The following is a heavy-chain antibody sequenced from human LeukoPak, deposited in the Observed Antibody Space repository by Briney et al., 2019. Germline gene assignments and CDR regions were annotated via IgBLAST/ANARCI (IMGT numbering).Heavy chain of an antibody. CDR1: GGSISSSNW. Sequence: SGTLSLTCAVSGGSISSSNWWSWVRQPPGKGLEWIGYIHYSGSTNHNPSLKSRVTISVDTSKNHFSLKLSSVTAADTAVYYCARGDSNYAFDIWGQGTMVTVSS. CDR3: ARGDSNYAFDI. J-gene: IGHJ3*02. D-gene: IGHD4-11*01. CDR2: IHYSGST. V-gene: IGHV4-4*02.